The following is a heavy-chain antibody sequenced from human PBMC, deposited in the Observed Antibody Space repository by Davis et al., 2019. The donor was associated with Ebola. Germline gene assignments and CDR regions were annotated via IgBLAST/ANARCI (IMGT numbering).Heavy chain of an antibody. J-gene: IGHJ5*02. Sequence: MPSETLSLTCTVSGGSASSSSYYWGWFRQPPGKGLEWIGSIYYSGSTYYNPSLKSRITISVDTSKNHFSLKLSSVTATDTAVYYCARQSDWFDPWGQGTLVTVSS. CDR2: IYYSGST. CDR1: GGSASSSSYY. V-gene: IGHV4-39*01. CDR3: ARQSDWFDP.